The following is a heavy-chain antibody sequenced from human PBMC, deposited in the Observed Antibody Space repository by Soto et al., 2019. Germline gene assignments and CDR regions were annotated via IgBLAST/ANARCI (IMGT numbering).Heavy chain of an antibody. CDR2: ISSSSSYI. J-gene: IGHJ4*02. CDR1: GFTFSSYS. D-gene: IGHD1-26*01. V-gene: IGHV3-21*01. CDR3: AYSSGSYTGYFDY. Sequence: GGSLRLSCASSGFTFSSYSMSWVRQAPGKGLEWVSSISSSSSYIYYADSVKGRFTISRDNAKNSLYLQMNSLRAEDTAVYYCAYSSGSYTGYFDYWGQGTLVTVSS.